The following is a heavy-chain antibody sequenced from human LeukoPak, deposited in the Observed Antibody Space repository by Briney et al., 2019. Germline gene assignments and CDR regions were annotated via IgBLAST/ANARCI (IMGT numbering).Heavy chain of an antibody. V-gene: IGHV1-18*01. CDR1: GYTFTSYG. D-gene: IGHD4-17*01. CDR2: ISAYNGNT. J-gene: IGHJ5*02. CDR3: ARAGYGDYALEGSWFDP. Sequence: GASVKVSCKASGYTFTSYGISWVRQAPGQGLEWMGWISAYNGNTNYAQKLQGRVTMTTDTSTSTAYTELRSLRSDDTAVYYCARAGYGDYALEGSWFDPWGQGTLVTVSS.